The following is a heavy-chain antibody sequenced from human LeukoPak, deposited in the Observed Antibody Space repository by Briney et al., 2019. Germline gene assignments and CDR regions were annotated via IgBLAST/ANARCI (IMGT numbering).Heavy chain of an antibody. CDR2: IIPIFGTA. J-gene: IGHJ4*02. Sequence: SVKVSCKASGGTFSSYAINWVRQAPGQGLKWMGGIIPIFGTANYAQKFQDRVTITADESTSTAYMELSSLRSEDTAVYYCASRLYCSNTRCRNFPFAYWGQGTLVTVSS. CDR3: ASRLYCSNTRCRNFPFAY. CDR1: GGTFSSYA. D-gene: IGHD2-2*01. V-gene: IGHV1-69*13.